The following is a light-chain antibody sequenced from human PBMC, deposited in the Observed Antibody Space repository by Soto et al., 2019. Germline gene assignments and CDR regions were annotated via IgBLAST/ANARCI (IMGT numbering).Light chain of an antibody. V-gene: IGKV1-9*01. CDR2: AAS. J-gene: IGKJ5*01. Sequence: IQMTQSPNTLSASVGDRVTITCRASHGISSYLAWYQQKPGKAPELLIYAASTLQSGVPSRFSGRGSVSDFTLTISSLQAADFATYYCQQLSSYPSTFGQGTRLEIK. CDR3: QQLSSYPST. CDR1: HGISSY.